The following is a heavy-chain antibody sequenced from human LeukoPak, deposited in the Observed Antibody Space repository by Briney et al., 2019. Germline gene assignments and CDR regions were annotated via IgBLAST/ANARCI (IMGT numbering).Heavy chain of an antibody. D-gene: IGHD3-10*01. CDR2: IYYSGST. J-gene: IGHJ6*03. CDR1: GGSISSYY. Sequence: SETLSLTCTVSGGSISSYYWSWIRQHPGKGLEWIGYIYYSGSTYYNPSLKSRVTISVDTSENQFSLKLSSVTAADTAVYYCARDSRYYYGSGSYGPMDVWGKGTTVTVSS. V-gene: IGHV4-59*06. CDR3: ARDSRYYYGSGSYGPMDV.